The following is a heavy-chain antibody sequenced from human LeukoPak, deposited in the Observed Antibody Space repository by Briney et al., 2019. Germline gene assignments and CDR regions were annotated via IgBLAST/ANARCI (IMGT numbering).Heavy chain of an antibody. CDR2: IWYGGSNK. Sequence: GGSLRLSCAASGFTFSSYAMHWVRQAPGKGLEWVAVIWYGGSNKYYADSVKGRFTISRDNSKNTLWLQMNSLRAEDTAVYYCAKGKDLYGALDIWGQGTRVTVSS. CDR3: AKGKDLYGALDI. J-gene: IGHJ3*02. D-gene: IGHD3-10*01. V-gene: IGHV3-30*02. CDR1: GFTFSSYA.